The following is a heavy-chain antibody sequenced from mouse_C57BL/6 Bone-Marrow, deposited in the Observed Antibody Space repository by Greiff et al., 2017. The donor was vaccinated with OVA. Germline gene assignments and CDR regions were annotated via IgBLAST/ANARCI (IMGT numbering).Heavy chain of an antibody. CDR2: IRNKANGYTT. CDR3: ASPRDYYYGSSYAL. D-gene: IGHD1-1*01. V-gene: IGHV7-3*01. Sequence: EVQRVESGGGLVQPGGSLSLSCAASGFTFTDYYMSWVRQPPGKALEWLGFIRNKANGYTTEYSASVKGRFTISRDNSQSILYIQMNALRAEDSATYYCASPRDYYYGSSYALWGQGTLVTVSA. J-gene: IGHJ3*01. CDR1: GFTFTDYY.